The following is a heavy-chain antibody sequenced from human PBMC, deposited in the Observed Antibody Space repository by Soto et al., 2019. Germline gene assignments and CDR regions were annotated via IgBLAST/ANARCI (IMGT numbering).Heavy chain of an antibody. J-gene: IGHJ5*02. CDR3: ARGYYDFWSGRYNLFDP. V-gene: IGHV4-34*01. D-gene: IGHD3-3*01. CDR2: INHSGST. Sequence: QVQLQQWGAGLLKPSETLSLTCAVYGGSFSGYYWCWIRQPPGKGLEWMGEINHSGSTNYTPSLKSRVTIAVDTSKNQFSLKLSSVTAADTAVYYCARGYYDFWSGRYNLFDPWGQGTLVTVCS. CDR1: GGSFSGYY.